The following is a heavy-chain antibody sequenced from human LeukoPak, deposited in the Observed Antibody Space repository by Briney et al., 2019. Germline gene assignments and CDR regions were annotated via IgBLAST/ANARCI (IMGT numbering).Heavy chain of an antibody. CDR3: ARDQLEGTFDP. Sequence: ASVKVSCKASGGTFSSYAISWVRQAPGQGLEWMGGIIPIFGTANYAQKFQGRVMITADESTSTAYMELSSLRSEDTAVYYCARDQLEGTFDPWGQGTLVTVSS. CDR1: GGTFSSYA. V-gene: IGHV1-69*13. CDR2: IIPIFGTA. J-gene: IGHJ5*02. D-gene: IGHD1-1*01.